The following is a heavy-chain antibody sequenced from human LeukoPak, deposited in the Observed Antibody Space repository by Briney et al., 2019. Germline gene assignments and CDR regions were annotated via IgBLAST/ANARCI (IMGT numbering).Heavy chain of an antibody. Sequence: SETLSLTCTVSGGSISSSSYYWGWIRQPPGKGLEWIGSIYYSGSTYYNPSLKSRVTISVDTSKNQFSLKLSSVTAADTAVYYCARKGIAAAEGWFDPWGQGTLVTVSP. D-gene: IGHD6-13*01. J-gene: IGHJ5*02. CDR3: ARKGIAAAEGWFDP. V-gene: IGHV4-39*07. CDR1: GGSISSSSYY. CDR2: IYYSGST.